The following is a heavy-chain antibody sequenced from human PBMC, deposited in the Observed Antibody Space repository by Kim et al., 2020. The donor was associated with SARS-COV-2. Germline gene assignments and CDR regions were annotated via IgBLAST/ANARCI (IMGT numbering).Heavy chain of an antibody. J-gene: IGHJ4*02. CDR2: INHGGNS. CDR1: RGPFSGYY. CDR3: GRSRGAAGIDI. Sequence: SETLSLTFAVFRGPFSGYYWSWIRQPPGEGLEWIAEINHGGNSYYNPSLKSRVTISVDTSKSQFSLSLNSVTAADTAVYFCGRSRGAAGIDIWDQGALVTVSS. D-gene: IGHD3-10*01. V-gene: IGHV4-34*01.